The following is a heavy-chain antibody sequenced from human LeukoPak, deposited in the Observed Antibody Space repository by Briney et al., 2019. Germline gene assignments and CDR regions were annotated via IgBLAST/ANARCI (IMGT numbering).Heavy chain of an antibody. J-gene: IGHJ6*03. CDR3: ARDPSVSPYYYYYMDV. V-gene: IGHV1-2*02. Sequence: ASVKVSCKASGYTFTGYYMHWVRQAPGQGLEWMGWINPNSGGTNYAQKFQGRVTMTRDTSISTAYMELSRLRSDDTAVYYCARDPSVSPYYYYYMDVWGKGTTVTVSS. D-gene: IGHD4-23*01. CDR2: INPNSGGT. CDR1: GYTFTGYY.